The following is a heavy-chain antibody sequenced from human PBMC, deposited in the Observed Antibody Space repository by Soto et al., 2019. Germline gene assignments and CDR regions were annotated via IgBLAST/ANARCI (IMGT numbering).Heavy chain of an antibody. J-gene: IGHJ4*02. V-gene: IGHV3-30*18. Sequence: QVQLAESGGGVGQPGRSVRLSCAASGFTFSSYGMHWVRQAPGKGLEWGAVISHDGSNKYYADSVKGRFTISRDNSKNTLYLQMNSLRAEDTAVYYCANIPLLFYGGNSGGGYWGQGTLGTVSS. CDR1: GFTFSSYG. D-gene: IGHD4-17*01. CDR3: ANIPLLFYGGNSGGGY. CDR2: ISHDGSNK.